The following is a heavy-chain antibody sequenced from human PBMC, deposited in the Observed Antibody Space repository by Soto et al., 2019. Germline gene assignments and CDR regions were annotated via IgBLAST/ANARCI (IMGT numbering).Heavy chain of an antibody. Sequence: GRSLRLSCTASGFTFSNYAMHWVRQAPGKGLEWVALISYSGRNKYYTDSVKGRFTISRDNSENTLYLQMDSLGAEDTAIYYCARTPETGGYYYYFDYWGQGTLVTVSS. J-gene: IGHJ4*02. V-gene: IGHV3-30*04. CDR2: ISYSGRNK. CDR3: ARTPETGGYYYYFDY. D-gene: IGHD3-22*01. CDR1: GFTFSNYA.